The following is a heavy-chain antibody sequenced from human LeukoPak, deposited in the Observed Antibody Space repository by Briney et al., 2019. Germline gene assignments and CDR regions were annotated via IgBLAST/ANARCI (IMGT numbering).Heavy chain of an antibody. D-gene: IGHD3-22*01. Sequence: QAGGSLRLSCAASGFTFSSYAMHWVRQAPGKGLEWVAVISYDGSNKYYADSVKGRFTISRDNSKNTLYLQMNSLRAEDTAVYYCARELGLYYYDSTDVGPHDYWGQGTLVTVSS. CDR1: GFTFSSYA. V-gene: IGHV3-30*04. J-gene: IGHJ4*02. CDR2: ISYDGSNK. CDR3: ARELGLYYYDSTDVGPHDY.